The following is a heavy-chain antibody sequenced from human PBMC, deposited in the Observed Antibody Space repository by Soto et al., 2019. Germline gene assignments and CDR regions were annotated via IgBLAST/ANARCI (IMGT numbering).Heavy chain of an antibody. Sequence: SETLSLTCTVSGGSISSGGYYWSWIRQHPGKGLEWIGYIYYSGSTYYNPSLKSRVTISVDTSKNQFSLKLSSVTAADTAVYYCASGYSSGWYNWFDPWGQGTLDTVSS. CDR1: GGSISSGGYY. CDR2: IYYSGST. J-gene: IGHJ5*02. V-gene: IGHV4-31*03. CDR3: ASGYSSGWYNWFDP. D-gene: IGHD6-19*01.